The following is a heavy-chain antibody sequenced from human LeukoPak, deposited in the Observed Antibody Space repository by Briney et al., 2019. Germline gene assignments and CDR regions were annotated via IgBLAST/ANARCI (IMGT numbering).Heavy chain of an antibody. CDR2: ISSNGGST. CDR1: GFTFSSYA. V-gene: IGHV3-64*04. Sequence: PGGSLRLSCSVSGFTFSSYAMHWVRQAPGKGLEYVSVISSNGGSTYYADSVKGRFTISRDNSKKTLYLQMNSLRAEDTAVYYCAREVEYYFDYWGQGTLVTVSS. CDR3: AREVEYYFDY. J-gene: IGHJ4*02.